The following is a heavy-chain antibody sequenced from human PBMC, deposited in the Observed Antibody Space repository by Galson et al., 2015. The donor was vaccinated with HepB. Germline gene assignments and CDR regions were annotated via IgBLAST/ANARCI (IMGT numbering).Heavy chain of an antibody. CDR2: IYSGGNT. CDR1: GFTVSSNY. Sequence: SLRLSCAASGFTVSSNYMTWVRQAPGKGLEWVSVIYSGGNTYYADPVKGRFTISRDNSKNTVYLQMNSLRAEDTAVYYCAGHGSGSYVDYWGQGTLVTVSS. J-gene: IGHJ4*02. CDR3: AGHGSGSYVDY. D-gene: IGHD3-10*01. V-gene: IGHV3-66*01.